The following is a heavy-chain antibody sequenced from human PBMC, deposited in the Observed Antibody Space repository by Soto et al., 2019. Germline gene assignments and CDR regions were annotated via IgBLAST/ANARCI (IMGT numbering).Heavy chain of an antibody. CDR3: ARGGDGYNFGAVY. V-gene: IGHV1-2*04. J-gene: IGHJ4*02. D-gene: IGHD2-21*01. CDR1: GYTFTGYY. Sequence: GASVKVSCKASGYTFTGYYMHWVRQAPGQGLEWMGGINPNSGGTNYAQKFQGWVTMTTDESISTVYMELSRLRSDDTAVYYCARGGDGYNFGAVYWGQGTPVTVSS. CDR2: INPNSGGT.